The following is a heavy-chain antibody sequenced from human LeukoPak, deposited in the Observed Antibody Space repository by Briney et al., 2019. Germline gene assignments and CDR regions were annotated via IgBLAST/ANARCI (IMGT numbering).Heavy chain of an antibody. D-gene: IGHD5-24*01. V-gene: IGHV3-30*03. J-gene: IGHJ4*02. CDR3: ARPSRDGYNYLDY. CDR2: ISYDGSNK. CDR1: GFTFSSYG. Sequence: GGSLRLSCAASGFTFSSYGMHWVRQAPGKGLEWVAVISYDGSNKYYADSVKGRFTISRDNSKNTLYLQMNSLRAEDTAVYYCARPSRDGYNYLDYWGQGTLVTVSS.